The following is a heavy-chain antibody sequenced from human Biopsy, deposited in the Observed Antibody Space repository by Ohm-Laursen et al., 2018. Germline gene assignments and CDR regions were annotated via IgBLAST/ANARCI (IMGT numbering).Heavy chain of an antibody. V-gene: IGHV1-69*13. J-gene: IGHJ6*02. CDR3: ARTGTYYHDSSLYYFYGLDL. CDR2: IIAPSGTT. Sequence: GASVKVSCKAFGGTLSKYAMSWVRQAPGQGFEWLGVIIAPSGTTNNAQRFQGRLSITADESATSVYMELSSLTSEDTAVYYCARTGTYYHDSSLYYFYGLDLWGQGSTVTVFS. D-gene: IGHD3-22*01. CDR1: GGTLSKYA.